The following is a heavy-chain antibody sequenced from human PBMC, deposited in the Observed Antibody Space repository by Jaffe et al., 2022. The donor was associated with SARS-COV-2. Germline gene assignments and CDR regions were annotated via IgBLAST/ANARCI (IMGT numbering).Heavy chain of an antibody. CDR2: IYYSGST. D-gene: IGHD3-16*02. Sequence: QVQLQESGPGLVKPSETLSLTCTVSGGSISSYYWSWIRQPPGKGLEWIGYIYYSGSTNYNPSLKSRVTISVDTSKNQFSLKLSSVTAADTAVYYCARVYYDYVWGSYRYHYYFDYWGQGTLVTVSS. V-gene: IGHV4-59*01. CDR1: GGSISSYY. J-gene: IGHJ4*02. CDR3: ARVYYDYVWGSYRYHYYFDY.